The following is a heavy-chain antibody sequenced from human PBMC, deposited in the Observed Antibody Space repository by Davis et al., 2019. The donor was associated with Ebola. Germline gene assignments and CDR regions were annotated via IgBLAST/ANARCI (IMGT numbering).Heavy chain of an antibody. CDR1: GFTFSSYE. V-gene: IGHV3-48*03. Sequence: PGGSLRLFCAASGFTFSSYEMNWVRQAPGKGLEWVSYISSSGSTIYYADSVKGRFTISRDNAKNSLYLQMNSLRAEDTAVYYCAREDTDIHSILYSSGPFDYWGQGTLVTVSS. D-gene: IGHD6-19*01. CDR3: AREDTDIHSILYSSGPFDY. J-gene: IGHJ4*02. CDR2: ISSSGSTI.